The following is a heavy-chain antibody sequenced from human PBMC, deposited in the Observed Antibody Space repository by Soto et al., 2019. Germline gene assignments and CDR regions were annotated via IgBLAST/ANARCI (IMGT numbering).Heavy chain of an antibody. V-gene: IGHV1-8*01. Sequence: ASVKVSCKASGYTFTSYDINWVRQATGQGLEWMGWMNPNSGNTGYEQKFQGRVTMTRNTSISTAYMELSSLRSEDTAVYYCARNTYYYDSSGYYFYYYYGMDVWGQGTTVTVSS. J-gene: IGHJ6*02. CDR3: ARNTYYYDSSGYYFYYYYGMDV. CDR1: GYTFTSYD. CDR2: MNPNSGNT. D-gene: IGHD3-22*01.